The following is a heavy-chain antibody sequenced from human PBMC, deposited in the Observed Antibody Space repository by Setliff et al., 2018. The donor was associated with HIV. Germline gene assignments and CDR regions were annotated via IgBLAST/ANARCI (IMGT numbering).Heavy chain of an antibody. V-gene: IGHV4-34*01. CDR3: AGARGSGPWEIIFYDVFDI. CDR1: GGSFNDYY. CDR2: INHSGST. D-gene: IGHD1-26*01. J-gene: IGHJ3*02. Sequence: PSETLSLTCAVYGGSFNDYYWTWIRQPPGKGLEWIGEINHSGSTNYNPSLKSRVTISLDTSKNQFSLKLSSVTAADTAVYYCAGARGSGPWEIIFYDVFDIWGQGTMVTVSS.